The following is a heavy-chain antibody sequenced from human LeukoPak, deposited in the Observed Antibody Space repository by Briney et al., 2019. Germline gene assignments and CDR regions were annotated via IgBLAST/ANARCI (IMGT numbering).Heavy chain of an antibody. J-gene: IGHJ5*02. D-gene: IGHD5-12*01. V-gene: IGHV4-34*01. CDR3: ASREIVATSNWFDP. CDR1: GGSFSGYY. CDR2: INHSGST. Sequence: SETLSLTCAVYGGSFSGYYWSWIRQPPGKGLEWIGEINHSGSTNYNPSLKSRVTISVDTSKNQFSLKLSSVTAADTAVYYCASREIVATSNWFDPWGQGTLVTVSS.